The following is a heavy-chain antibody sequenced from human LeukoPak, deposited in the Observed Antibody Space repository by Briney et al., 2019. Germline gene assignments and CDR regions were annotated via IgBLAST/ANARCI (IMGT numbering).Heavy chain of an antibody. V-gene: IGHV3-30*02. CDR1: GFTFSSYG. Sequence: GGSLRLSCAASGFTFSSYGMHWVRQALGKGLEWVAFIRYDGSNKYYADSVKGRFTISRDNSKNTLYLQMNSLRAEDTAVYYCAKGDFSGSFQTGFDYWGQGTLVTVSS. D-gene: IGHD1-26*01. CDR3: AKGDFSGSFQTGFDY. CDR2: IRYDGSNK. J-gene: IGHJ4*02.